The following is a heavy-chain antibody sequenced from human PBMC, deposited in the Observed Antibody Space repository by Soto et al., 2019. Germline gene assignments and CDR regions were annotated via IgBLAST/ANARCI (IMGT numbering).Heavy chain of an antibody. CDR2: IHHSGST. Sequence: SETLSLTCAVSGGSVSSNIWWSWFRQPPEKGLEWVGEIHHSGSTNYNPSLKSRTTISVDKSKNQFSLKLSSVTAADTAVYFCASKRNDILTGYPIDDSGQGTLVTVSS. CDR1: GGSVSSNIW. J-gene: IGHJ4*02. CDR3: ASKRNDILTGYPIDD. D-gene: IGHD3-9*01. V-gene: IGHV4-4*02.